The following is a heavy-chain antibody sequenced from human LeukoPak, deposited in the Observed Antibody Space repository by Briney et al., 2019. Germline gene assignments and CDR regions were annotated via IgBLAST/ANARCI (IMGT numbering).Heavy chain of an antibody. CDR1: GYTFTNFY. CDR2: VSAYNGVT. J-gene: IGHJ4*02. V-gene: IGHV1-18*04. Sequence: ASVKVSCKASGYTFTNFYIHWVRQAPGQGLEWMGWVSAYNGVTNYAQNFQGRVTMTTDTPTTTAYMELRSLRSDDTAVYYCARVDLYYDSSGYSQAANDYWGQGTLVTVSS. D-gene: IGHD3-22*01. CDR3: ARVDLYYDSSGYSQAANDY.